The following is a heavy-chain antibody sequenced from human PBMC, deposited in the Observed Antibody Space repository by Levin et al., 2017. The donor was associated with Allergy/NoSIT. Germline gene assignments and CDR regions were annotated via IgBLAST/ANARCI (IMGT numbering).Heavy chain of an antibody. D-gene: IGHD6-13*01. Sequence: SETLSLTCAVYGGSFSGYYWSWIRQPPGKGREWIGEINHSGSTNYNPSLKSRVTISVDTSKNQFSLKLSSVTAADTAVYYCARIRPALVRRSDAFDIWGQGTMVTVSS. CDR1: GGSFSGYY. CDR3: ARIRPALVRRSDAFDI. J-gene: IGHJ3*02. V-gene: IGHV4-34*01. CDR2: INHSGST.